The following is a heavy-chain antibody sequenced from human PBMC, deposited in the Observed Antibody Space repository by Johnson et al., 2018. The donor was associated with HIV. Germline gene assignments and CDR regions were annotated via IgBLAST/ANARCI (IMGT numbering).Heavy chain of an antibody. Sequence: VQLVESGGGLVQPGGSLRLSCAASGFTFSSYWMSWVRQAPGKVLEWVANIKQDGSEKHYVDSVKGRFIISRDNAKNSLYLQMNGLTAEDSALYYCARATFYYDTSGYLTRPRAFDIWGQGTMVTVSS. V-gene: IGHV3-7*03. J-gene: IGHJ3*02. D-gene: IGHD3-22*01. CDR2: IKQDGSEK. CDR1: GFTFSSYW. CDR3: ARATFYYDTSGYLTRPRAFDI.